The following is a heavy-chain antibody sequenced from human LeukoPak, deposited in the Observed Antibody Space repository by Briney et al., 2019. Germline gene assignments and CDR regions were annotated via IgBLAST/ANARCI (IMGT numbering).Heavy chain of an antibody. Sequence: GASVKLSYKVSGYTLTELAVHWVRQAPRNGLGRRGGFDPEDGETIYAQKFQGRVTMTEDTSTDTAYMELSSLRSEDTAVYYCATDAVGATPFDYWGQGTLVTVSS. J-gene: IGHJ4*02. V-gene: IGHV1-24*01. D-gene: IGHD1-26*01. CDR2: FDPEDGET. CDR1: GYTLTELA. CDR3: ATDAVGATPFDY.